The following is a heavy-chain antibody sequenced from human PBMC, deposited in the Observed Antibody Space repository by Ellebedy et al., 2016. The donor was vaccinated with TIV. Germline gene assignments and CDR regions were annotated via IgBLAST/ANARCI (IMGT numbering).Heavy chain of an antibody. J-gene: IGHJ4*02. CDR2: ISGVAKVQ. CDR3: ARELNGPRGHLDD. CDR1: GPVFASYS. Sequence: GGSLRLXXAAPGPVFASYSLHWVRQAPSKGLEWVTVISGVAKVQFYAESVKGRFTISRDNSKNTLFLQMTSLRPEDTALYYCARELNGPRGHLDDWGQGTLVTVSS. V-gene: IGHV3-30*04. D-gene: IGHD3-10*01.